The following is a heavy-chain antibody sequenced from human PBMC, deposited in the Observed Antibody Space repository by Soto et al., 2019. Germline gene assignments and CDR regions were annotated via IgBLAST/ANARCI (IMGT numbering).Heavy chain of an antibody. D-gene: IGHD2-2*01. CDR1: GYTFTSYD. J-gene: IGHJ4*02. CDR2: MNPNSGNT. CDR3: ARAFPGYCSSTSCLFDY. V-gene: IGHV1-8*01. Sequence: ASVKVSCKASGYTFTSYDINWVRQATGQGLEWMGWMNPNSGNTGYAQKFQGRVTMTRNTSISTAYMELSSLRSDDTAVYYCARAFPGYCSSTSCLFDYWGQGTLVTVSS.